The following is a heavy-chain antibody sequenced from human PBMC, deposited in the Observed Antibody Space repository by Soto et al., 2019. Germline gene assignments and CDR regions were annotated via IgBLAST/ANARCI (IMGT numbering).Heavy chain of an antibody. V-gene: IGHV4-39*01. CDR1: GGSISNSNYY. Sequence: HLQESGPGLVKPSETLSLTCTVSGGSISNSNYYWGWIRQPPGEGLEWICNIYYSGITYYNSALNSRVTISVDTSKNQFSLKLSSVTAADTAVYYCARRSDYGDYSDAFDVWGQGTVVTVSS. D-gene: IGHD4-17*01. CDR3: ARRSDYGDYSDAFDV. J-gene: IGHJ3*01. CDR2: IYYSGIT.